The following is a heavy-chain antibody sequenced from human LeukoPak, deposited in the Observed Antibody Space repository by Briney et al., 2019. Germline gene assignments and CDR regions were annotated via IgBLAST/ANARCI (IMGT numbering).Heavy chain of an antibody. CDR2: INHSGST. Sequence: SETLSLTCPVSGGSFSGYYWSWIRQPPGKGLEWTGEINHSGSTNYNPSLKSRVTISVDPSKNQSSMKLSSVPAADTAVYYCAGITIVRGVIMRYMDVRGKGTTVTVSS. CDR1: GGSFSGYY. V-gene: IGHV4-34*01. J-gene: IGHJ6*03. D-gene: IGHD3-10*01. CDR3: AGITIVRGVIMRYMDV.